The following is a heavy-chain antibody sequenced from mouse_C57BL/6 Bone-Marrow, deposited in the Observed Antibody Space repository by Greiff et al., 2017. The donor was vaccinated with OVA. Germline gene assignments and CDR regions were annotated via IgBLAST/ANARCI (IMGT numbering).Heavy chain of an antibody. CDR2: IDPSDSYT. V-gene: IGHV1-50*01. Sequence: QVQLQQPGAELVKPGASVKLSCKASGYTFTSYWMQWVKQRPGQGLEWIGEIDPSDSYTNYNQKFKGKATLTVDTSSSTAYMQLSSLTSEDSAVYYCAPGGAYWGQGTTLTVSS. J-gene: IGHJ2*01. CDR1: GYTFTSYW. CDR3: APGGAY.